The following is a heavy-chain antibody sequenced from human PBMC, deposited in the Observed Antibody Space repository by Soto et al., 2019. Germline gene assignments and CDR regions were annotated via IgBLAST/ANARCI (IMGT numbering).Heavy chain of an antibody. J-gene: IGHJ4*02. D-gene: IGHD5-12*01. CDR3: ARTLRWLQPLDY. Sequence: GGSLRLSCAASGFTFSSYAMHWVRQAPGKGLEWVAVISYDGSNKYYADSVKGRFTISRDNSKNTLYLQMNSLRAEDTAVYYCARTLRWLQPLDYWGQGTLVTVSS. CDR1: GFTFSSYA. V-gene: IGHV3-30-3*01. CDR2: ISYDGSNK.